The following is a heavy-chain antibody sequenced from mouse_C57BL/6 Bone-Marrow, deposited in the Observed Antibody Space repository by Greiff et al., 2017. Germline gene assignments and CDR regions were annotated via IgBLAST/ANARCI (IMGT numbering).Heavy chain of an antibody. CDR2: IDPENGDT. CDR1: GFNIKDDY. V-gene: IGHV14-4*01. J-gene: IGHJ2*01. CDR3: TTLRN. Sequence: VQLKQSGAELVRPGASVKLSCTASGFNIKDDYMNWVKQGPEQGLEWIGWIDPENGDTKCASKFQGKATITADTSSNTAYLQLSSLTSEDTAVYYCTTLRNWGQGTTLTVSS.